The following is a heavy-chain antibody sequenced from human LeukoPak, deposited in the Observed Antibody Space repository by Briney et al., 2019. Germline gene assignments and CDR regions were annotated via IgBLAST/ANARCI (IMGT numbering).Heavy chain of an antibody. CDR2: IWYDGSNK. Sequence: GGSLRLSCAASGFTFSSYGMHWVRQAPGKGLEWVAVIWYDGSNKYYADSVKGRFTISRDNYKNTLYLQMNSLRAEDTAVYYCAKANDYGDYSWYFDYWGQGTLVTVSS. D-gene: IGHD4-17*01. CDR1: GFTFSSYG. J-gene: IGHJ4*02. CDR3: AKANDYGDYSWYFDY. V-gene: IGHV3-30*02.